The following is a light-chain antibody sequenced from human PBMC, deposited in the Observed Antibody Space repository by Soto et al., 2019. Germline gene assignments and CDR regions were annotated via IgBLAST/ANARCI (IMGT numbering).Light chain of an antibody. CDR3: QQTYSSLPIT. CDR1: ETINKY. V-gene: IGKV1-39*01. Sequence: DIQMTQYPSSLSASVGDRVTITCRASETINKYLNWYQQKPGKPPKLLIYTASTLPSGVPSRFSGSRPGTNFTLTITGLQPEDFATYYCQQTYSSLPITFGQGTKVDNK. CDR2: TAS. J-gene: IGKJ1*01.